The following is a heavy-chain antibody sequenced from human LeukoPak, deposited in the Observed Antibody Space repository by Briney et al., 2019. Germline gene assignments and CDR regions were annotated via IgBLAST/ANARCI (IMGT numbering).Heavy chain of an antibody. J-gene: IGHJ4*02. D-gene: IGHD1-26*01. CDR1: GGSISSYY. CDR2: IHSSGTT. CDR3: ARVPRMGATYFDC. Sequence: SETLSLTCSVSGGSISSYYWSWVRQPAGKGLEWIGRIHSSGTTHYNPAFERRLTMSVDTPKNQYSLKLSSVTDADTAVYYCARVPRMGATYFDCWGQGTLVTVSS. V-gene: IGHV4-4*07.